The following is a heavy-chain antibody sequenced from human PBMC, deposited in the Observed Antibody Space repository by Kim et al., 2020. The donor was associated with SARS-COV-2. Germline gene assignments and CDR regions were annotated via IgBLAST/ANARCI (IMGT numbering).Heavy chain of an antibody. CDR2: GTT. CDR3: ARRSAGIDW. J-gene: IGHJ4*02. V-gene: IGHV4-34*01. Sequence: GTTKTNPTLMSRVTLSVDTSKNQFSLRMTSVTAADTAVYYCARRSAGIDWWGQGTPVTVSS.